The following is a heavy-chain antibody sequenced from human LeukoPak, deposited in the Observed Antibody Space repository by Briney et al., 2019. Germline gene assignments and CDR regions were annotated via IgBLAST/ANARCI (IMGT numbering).Heavy chain of an antibody. CDR2: IKQDGSEK. V-gene: IGHV3-7*03. Sequence: GGSLRLSCGASGITFSSYSMNWVRQAPGKGLEWVANIKQDGSEKYYVDSVKGRFTISRDNAKNSLYLQMNSLRAEDTAVYYCARESGYSYALDYWGQGTLVTVSS. CDR1: GITFSSYS. D-gene: IGHD5-18*01. J-gene: IGHJ4*02. CDR3: ARESGYSYALDY.